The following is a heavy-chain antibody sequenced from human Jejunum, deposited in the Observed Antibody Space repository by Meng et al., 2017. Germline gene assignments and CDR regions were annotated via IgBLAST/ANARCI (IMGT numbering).Heavy chain of an antibody. D-gene: IGHD1-26*01. Sequence: QLQEPGPGLVRPSETLSLICSVSGGSGSSAGYQWSWIRQPPGKGLEWIGYASTNYNPSLKSRVTISVDTSKNQFSLRLTSVTAADTAVYYCARDHMGSLDYWGQGILVTVSS. CDR2: AST. V-gene: IGHV4-61*08. CDR1: GGSGSSAGYQ. J-gene: IGHJ4*02. CDR3: ARDHMGSLDY.